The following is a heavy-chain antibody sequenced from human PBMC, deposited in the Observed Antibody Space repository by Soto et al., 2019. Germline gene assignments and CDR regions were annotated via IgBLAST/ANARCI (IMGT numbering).Heavy chain of an antibody. CDR1: GGTFITYT. CDR2: IIPVSTTT. CDR3: AEGRAGCSGGSCPLGWYFDL. Sequence: QVQLVQSGAEVKKPGSSVKVSCKASGGTFITYTVSWVRQAPGQGLEWMGGIIPVSTTTSYAQKFQGRVTITADKSTSTTYMELGSLSSADTAGYYCAEGRAGCSGGSCPLGWYFDLWGRGTLVTVSS. J-gene: IGHJ2*01. D-gene: IGHD2-15*01. V-gene: IGHV1-69*06.